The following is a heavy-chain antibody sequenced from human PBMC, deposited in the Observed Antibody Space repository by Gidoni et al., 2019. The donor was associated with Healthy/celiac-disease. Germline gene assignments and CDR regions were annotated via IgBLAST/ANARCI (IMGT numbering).Heavy chain of an antibody. V-gene: IGHV4-59*08. J-gene: IGHJ3*02. Sequence: QVQLQESGPGLVKPSETLSLTCTVSGRSISSYYWSWIRQPPGKGLEWIGYIYYSGSTNYNPSLKSRVTISVDTSKNQFSLKLSSVTAADTAVYYCARLKPISMEDDSSGYYYVGYAFDIWGQGTMVTVSS. D-gene: IGHD3-22*01. CDR3: ARLKPISMEDDSSGYYYVGYAFDI. CDR2: IYYSGST. CDR1: GRSISSYY.